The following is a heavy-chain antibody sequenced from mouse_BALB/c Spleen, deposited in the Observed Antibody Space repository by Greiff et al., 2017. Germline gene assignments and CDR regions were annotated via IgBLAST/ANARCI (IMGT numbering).Heavy chain of an antibody. J-gene: IGHJ4*01. Sequence: QVQLKQSGAELARPGASVKLSCKASGYTFTSYWMQWVKQRPGQGLEWIGAIYPGDGDTRYTQKFKGKATLTADKSSSTAYMQLSSLASEDSAVYYCASYDEGAMDYWGQGTSVTVSS. CDR3: ASYDEGAMDY. V-gene: IGHV1-87*01. CDR2: IYPGDGDT. D-gene: IGHD2-12*01. CDR1: GYTFTSYW.